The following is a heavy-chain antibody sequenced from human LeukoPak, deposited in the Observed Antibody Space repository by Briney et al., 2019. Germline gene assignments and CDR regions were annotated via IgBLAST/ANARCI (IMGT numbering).Heavy chain of an antibody. CDR1: GYIFTSYY. CDR2: INPSGGST. Sequence: ASVKVSCKAFGYIFTSYYMHWVRQAPGQGLEWMGIINPSGGSTSYAQKFQGRVTMTRDTSTSTVYMELSSLRSEDTAVYYCARVAVGNTMTTRDDFYIWGQGTMVTVSS. CDR3: ARVAVGNTMTTRDDFYI. D-gene: IGHD3-22*01. J-gene: IGHJ3*02. V-gene: IGHV1-46*01.